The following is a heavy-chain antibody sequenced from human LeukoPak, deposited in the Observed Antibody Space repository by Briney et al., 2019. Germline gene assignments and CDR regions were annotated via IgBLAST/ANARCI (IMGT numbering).Heavy chain of an antibody. Sequence: AGGSLRLSCAASGFTFSSYSMNWVRQAPGKGLEWVSSISSSSSYIYYADSVKGRFTISRDNAKNSLYLQMNSLRAEDTAVYYCARVGNYYGPEAVYFDYWGQGTLVTVSS. J-gene: IGHJ4*02. CDR1: GFTFSSYS. V-gene: IGHV3-21*01. CDR2: ISSSSSYI. CDR3: ARVGNYYGPEAVYFDY. D-gene: IGHD3-10*01.